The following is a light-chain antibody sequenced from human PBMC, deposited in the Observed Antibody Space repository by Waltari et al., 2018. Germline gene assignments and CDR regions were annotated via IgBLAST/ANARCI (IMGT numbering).Light chain of an antibody. Sequence: EIVLTQSLGTLSLSPGERGTLSCRASQSVSRFLAWYQQIPGQPPRLLIYGASTRATGIPDRFSGSGSGTDFSLTISRLEPEDFAVYYCQKYDRLPATFGQGTKVEIK. CDR3: QKYDRLPAT. CDR2: GAS. CDR1: QSVSRF. J-gene: IGKJ1*01. V-gene: IGKV3-20*01.